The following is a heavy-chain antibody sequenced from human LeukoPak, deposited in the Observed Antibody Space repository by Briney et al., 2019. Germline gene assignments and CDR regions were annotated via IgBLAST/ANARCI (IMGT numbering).Heavy chain of an antibody. J-gene: IGHJ4*02. CDR3: AKAKHYGDYIIDY. D-gene: IGHD4-17*01. Sequence: GGSLRLSCAASGFTFSTYGLHWVRQAPGKGLEWVSGISWNSGSIGYADSVKGRFTISRDNAKNSLYLQMNSLRAEDTALYYCAKAKHYGDYIIDYWGQGTLVTVPS. V-gene: IGHV3-9*01. CDR1: GFTFSTYG. CDR2: ISWNSGSI.